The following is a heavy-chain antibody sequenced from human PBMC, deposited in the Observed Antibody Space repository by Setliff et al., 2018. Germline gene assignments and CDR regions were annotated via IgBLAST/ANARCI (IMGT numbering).Heavy chain of an antibody. V-gene: IGHV4-59*01. CDR3: ARDASFGFDV. Sequence: PSETLSLTCSVSSDSINHFFWTWVRLSPGKGLEWIGYIYYSGGATYNPSLRGRASIAIGASKAHFSLDLRTVTTADTAVYYCARDASFGFDVWGPGITVTVSS. D-gene: IGHD2-2*01. CDR1: SDSINHFF. J-gene: IGHJ6*02. CDR2: IYYSGGA.